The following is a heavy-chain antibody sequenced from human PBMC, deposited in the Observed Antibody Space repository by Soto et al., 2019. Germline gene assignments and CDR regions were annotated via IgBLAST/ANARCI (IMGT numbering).Heavy chain of an antibody. V-gene: IGHV1-3*01. CDR3: ASFSKVYYYYGMDV. J-gene: IGHJ6*02. CDR2: INAGNVNT. CDR1: GYTFTSYA. Sequence: ASVKVSCKASGYTFTSYAMHWVRQAPGQRLEWMGCINAGNVNTEYSQKFQGRVTITRDTSASTAYMELSSLRSEDTAVYYCASFSKVYYYYGMDVWGQGTTVTVSS.